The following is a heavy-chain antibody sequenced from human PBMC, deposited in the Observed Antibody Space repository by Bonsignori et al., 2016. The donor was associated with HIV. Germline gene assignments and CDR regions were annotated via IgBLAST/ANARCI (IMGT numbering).Heavy chain of an antibody. CDR1: GGTFSNYA. Sequence: QVQLVQSGAEVKKLGSSVKVSCKASGGTFSNYAISWVRQAPGQGLEWMGGITPIFGTPHYAQKFQGRVTITTDESTSTAYMELSSLRSEDTAVYFCARGDDYIWGSYLHWGRGTLVS. CDR2: ITPIFGTP. J-gene: IGHJ4*02. V-gene: IGHV1-69*05. CDR3: ARGDDYIWGSYLH. D-gene: IGHD3-16*02.